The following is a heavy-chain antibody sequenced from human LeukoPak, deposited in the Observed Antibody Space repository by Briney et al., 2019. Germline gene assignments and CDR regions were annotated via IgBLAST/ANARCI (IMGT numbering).Heavy chain of an antibody. CDR1: GFTVSSNY. CDR2: IYSGGST. CDR3: ARDGYGGNSYFDY. Sequence: GGSLRLSCAASGFTVSSNYMSWVRQAPGKGLEWVSVIYSGGSTYYADSVKGRFTISRDNSKNTLYLQMSSLRAEDTAVYYCARDGYGGNSYFDYWGQGTLVTVSS. J-gene: IGHJ4*02. D-gene: IGHD4-23*01. V-gene: IGHV3-53*01.